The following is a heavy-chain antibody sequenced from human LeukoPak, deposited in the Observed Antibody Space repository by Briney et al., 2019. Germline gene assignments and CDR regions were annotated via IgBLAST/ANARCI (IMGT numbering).Heavy chain of an antibody. Sequence: GGSLRLSCAASGFTFSSYGMHWVRQAPGTGLEWVAFTRYDGSNKDYADSVKGRFTISRDNSKNTLYLQMNSLRAEDTAVYYCAKTRGYCSGGTCSYMDVWGKGTTVTVSS. D-gene: IGHD2-15*01. CDR3: AKTRGYCSGGTCSYMDV. V-gene: IGHV3-30*02. J-gene: IGHJ6*03. CDR2: TRYDGSNK. CDR1: GFTFSSYG.